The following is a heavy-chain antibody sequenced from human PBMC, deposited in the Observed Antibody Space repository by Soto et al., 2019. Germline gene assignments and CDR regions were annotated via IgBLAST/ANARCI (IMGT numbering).Heavy chain of an antibody. Sequence: ASVKVSCKASGYTFTSYDINWVRQATGQGLEWMGWMNPNSGNTGYAQKFQGRVTMTRNTSISTAYMELSSLRSEDTAVYYCARGPGYCSGGSCLAGWLRFFGAQTTDAFDIWGQGTMVTVSS. CDR1: GYTFTSYD. CDR2: MNPNSGNT. D-gene: IGHD2-15*01. J-gene: IGHJ3*02. V-gene: IGHV1-8*01. CDR3: ARGPGYCSGGSCLAGWLRFFGAQTTDAFDI.